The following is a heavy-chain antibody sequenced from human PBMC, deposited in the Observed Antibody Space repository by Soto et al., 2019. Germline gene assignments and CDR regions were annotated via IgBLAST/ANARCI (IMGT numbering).Heavy chain of an antibody. CDR1: GGSISSSSYY. V-gene: IGHV4-39*01. CDR3: ATTYFFGSGSGY. J-gene: IGHJ4*02. Sequence: SETLSLTCTVSGGSISSSSYYWGWIRQPPGKGLEWIGSIYYSGSTYYNPSLKSRVTISVDTSKNQFSLKLTSVTAADTAVYYCATTYFFGSGSGYWGQGTLVTVS. D-gene: IGHD3-10*01. CDR2: IYYSGST.